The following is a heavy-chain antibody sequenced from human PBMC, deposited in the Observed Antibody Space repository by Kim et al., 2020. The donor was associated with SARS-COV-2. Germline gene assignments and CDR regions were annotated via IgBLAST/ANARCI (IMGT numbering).Heavy chain of an antibody. Sequence: SETLSLTCTVSSGSITISDYYWGWIRQPPGKGLEWIGGINYSGSTFYNPSLKSRVTISVDTSTNQFSLKLNSVTAADTAVYYCARHNRGGSTQNYHYYYMDVWGKGTTVTASS. CDR1: SGSITISDYY. CDR3: ARHNRGGSTQNYHYYYMDV. V-gene: IGHV4-39*01. CDR2: INYSGST. J-gene: IGHJ6*03.